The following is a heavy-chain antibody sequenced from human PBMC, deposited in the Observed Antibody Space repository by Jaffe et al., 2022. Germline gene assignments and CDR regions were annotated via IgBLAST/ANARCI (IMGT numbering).Heavy chain of an antibody. Sequence: EVQLVESGGGLVQPGGSLRLSCAASGFTVSSNYMSWVRQAPGKGLEWVSVIYSGGSTYYADSVKGRFTISRDNSKNTLFLQMNSLRAEDTAVYYCARDPPYFDIAVADKYWGQGTLVTVSS. V-gene: IGHV3-66*02. D-gene: IGHD6-19*01. CDR3: ARDPPYFDIAVADKY. J-gene: IGHJ4*02. CDR1: GFTVSSNY. CDR2: IYSGGST.